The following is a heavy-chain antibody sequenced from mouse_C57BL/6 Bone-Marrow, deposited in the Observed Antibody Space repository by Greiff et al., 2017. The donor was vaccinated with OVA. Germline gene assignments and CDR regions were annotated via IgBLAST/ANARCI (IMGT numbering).Heavy chain of an antibody. CDR3: VRDIYYDFSYYFDY. CDR1: GFTFNTYA. J-gene: IGHJ2*01. D-gene: IGHD2-4*01. CDR2: IRSKSSNYAT. Sequence: EPGGGLVQPKGSLKLSCAASGFTFNTYAMHWVRQAPGKGLEWVARIRSKSSNYATYYADSVKDRFTISRDDSQSMLYLQMNNLKTEDTAMYYCVRDIYYDFSYYFDYWGQGTTLTVSS. V-gene: IGHV10-3*01.